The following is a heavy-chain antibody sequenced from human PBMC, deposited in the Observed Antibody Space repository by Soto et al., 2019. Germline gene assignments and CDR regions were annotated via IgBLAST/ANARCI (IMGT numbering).Heavy chain of an antibody. Sequence: QVQLQESGPGLVKPSQTLSLTCTVSGGSISSGGYYWSWIRQHPGKGLEWIGYIYYSGSTYYNPSLKSRVTISVDTSKNQFSLRLSSVTAADTAVYYCARDRPPYHTFDYWGQGTLVTVSS. CDR3: ARDRPPYHTFDY. V-gene: IGHV4-31*03. CDR2: IYYSGST. J-gene: IGHJ4*02. D-gene: IGHD2-2*01. CDR1: GGSISSGGYY.